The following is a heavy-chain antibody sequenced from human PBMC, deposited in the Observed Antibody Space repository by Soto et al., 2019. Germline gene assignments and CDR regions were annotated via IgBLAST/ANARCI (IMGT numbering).Heavy chain of an antibody. CDR1: GYTFSNYG. CDR2: ISGYNGNT. CDR3: SRFIMVGGWFDPNYYHGMDV. Sequence: QVQLVQSGAEVKKPGASVTVSCKTSGYTFSNYGINWVRQAPGQGLEWMGWISGYNGNTNYAQTDQGRVTMSTDTSTSTVYRELRRLNSVDAAIYYCSRFIMVGGWFDPNYYHGMDVWGQGTTVTVSS. V-gene: IGHV1-18*01. J-gene: IGHJ6*02. D-gene: IGHD6-19*01.